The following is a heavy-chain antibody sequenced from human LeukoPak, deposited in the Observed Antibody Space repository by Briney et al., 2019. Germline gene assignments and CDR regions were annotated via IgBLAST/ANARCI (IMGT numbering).Heavy chain of an antibody. CDR1: GFSLSTSGVG. D-gene: IGHD3-16*01. CDR2: IYWNDDK. J-gene: IGHJ4*02. CDR3: AHGTGMITFGGVIRNAPYFDY. Sequence: ESGPTLVKPTQTLTLTCTFSGFSLSTSGVGVGWIRQPPGKALEWLALIYWNDDKRYSPSLKSRLTITKDTSKNQVVLTMTNMDPVDTATYYCAHGTGMITFGGVIRNAPYFDYWGQGTLVTVSS. V-gene: IGHV2-5*01.